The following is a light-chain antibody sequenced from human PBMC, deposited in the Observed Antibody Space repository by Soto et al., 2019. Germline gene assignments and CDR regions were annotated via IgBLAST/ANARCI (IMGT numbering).Light chain of an antibody. J-gene: IGKJ1*01. Sequence: DIQMTQSPSTLSASVGDRVTITCRASQTISSWLAWYRQKPGKAPKVLIYKASNLESGVPSRFSGSGSGTEFTLTISSLQPDDFATFYCQQYNSYPWTFGQGTRWIS. V-gene: IGKV1-5*03. CDR1: QTISSW. CDR2: KAS. CDR3: QQYNSYPWT.